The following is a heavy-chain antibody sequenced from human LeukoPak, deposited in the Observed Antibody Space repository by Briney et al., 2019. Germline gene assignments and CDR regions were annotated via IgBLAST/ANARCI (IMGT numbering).Heavy chain of an antibody. V-gene: IGHV1-69*13. CDR2: IIPIFGTA. Sequence: SVKVSCKASGYTFTSYGISWVRQAPGQGLEWMGGIIPIFGTANYAQKFQGRVTITADESTSTAYMELSSLRSEDTAVYYCARDGRWLQFRRSFDYWGQGTLVTVSS. CDR3: ARDGRWLQFRRSFDY. CDR1: GYTFTSYG. D-gene: IGHD5-24*01. J-gene: IGHJ4*02.